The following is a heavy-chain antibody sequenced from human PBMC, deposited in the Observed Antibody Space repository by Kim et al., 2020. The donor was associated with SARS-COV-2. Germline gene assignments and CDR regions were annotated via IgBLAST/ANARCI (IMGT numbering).Heavy chain of an antibody. J-gene: IGHJ4*02. CDR3: AREAPSWGEMATIIY. D-gene: IGHD5-12*01. CDR2: INPNSGGT. CDR1: GYTFTGYY. Sequence: ASVKVSCKASGYTFTGYYMHWVRQAPGQGLEWMGRINPNSGGTNYAQKFQGRVTMTRDTSISTAYMELSRLRSDDTAVYYCAREAPSWGEMATIIYWGQGTLVTVSS. V-gene: IGHV1-2*06.